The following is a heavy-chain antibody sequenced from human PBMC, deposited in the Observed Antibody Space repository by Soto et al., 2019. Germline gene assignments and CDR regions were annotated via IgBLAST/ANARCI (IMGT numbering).Heavy chain of an antibody. V-gene: IGHV3-30-3*01. D-gene: IGHD6-6*01. CDR2: ISYDGSNK. J-gene: IGHJ4*02. CDR1: GFTFSSYA. CDR3: ARDKYSSFFDY. Sequence: GGSLRLSCAASGFTFSSYAMHWVRQAPGKGLEWVAVISYDGSNKYYADSVKGRFTISRDSSKNTLYLQMNSLRAEDTAAYYCARDKYSSFFDYWGQGTLVTVSS.